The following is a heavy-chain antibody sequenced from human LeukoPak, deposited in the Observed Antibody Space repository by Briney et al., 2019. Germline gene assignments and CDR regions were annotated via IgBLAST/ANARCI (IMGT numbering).Heavy chain of an antibody. Sequence: PSETLSLTCTISGGSISNYYWSWIRQPAGKGLEWVGRIYTSGSTNYNPSLKSRVTMSVDTSKNQFSLKLTSVTAADTAVYYCARTNSSSLRYFDYWGQGTLVTVSS. CDR3: ARTNSSSLRYFDY. D-gene: IGHD6-6*01. V-gene: IGHV4-4*07. CDR1: GGSISNYY. J-gene: IGHJ4*02. CDR2: IYTSGST.